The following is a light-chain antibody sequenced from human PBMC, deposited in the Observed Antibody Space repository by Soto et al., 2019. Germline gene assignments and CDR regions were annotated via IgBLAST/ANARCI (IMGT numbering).Light chain of an antibody. V-gene: IGKV1-39*01. CDR3: HQSYRTPPCS. CDR2: AGS. CDR1: QSIGNS. Sequence: DIQMTQSPSSLSASVGDRVTITCRASQSIGNSLNWYQQRSGKAPKLLIYAGSRLQSGVPSRFSGGGSGTDFTITISGLQPEDFATYYCHQSYRTPPCSFGPGTKVDIK. J-gene: IGKJ3*01.